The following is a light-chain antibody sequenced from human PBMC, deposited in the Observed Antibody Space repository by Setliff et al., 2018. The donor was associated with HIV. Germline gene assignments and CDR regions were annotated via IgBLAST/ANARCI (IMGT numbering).Light chain of an antibody. V-gene: IGLV2-14*03. CDR3: SSYTSSSTL. J-gene: IGLJ2*01. CDR2: AVS. CDR1: SSDVGSYNF. Sequence: QSVLTQPASVSGSPGQSITLSCTGTSSDVGSYNFVSWYQQHPGRAPKLMIYAVSNRPSGVSNRFSGSKSGNTASLTISGLQAEDEADYYCSSYTSSSTLFGGGTK.